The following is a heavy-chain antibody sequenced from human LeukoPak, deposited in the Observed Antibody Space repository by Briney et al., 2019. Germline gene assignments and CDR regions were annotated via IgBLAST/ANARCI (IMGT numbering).Heavy chain of an antibody. D-gene: IGHD4-17*01. J-gene: IGHJ4*02. Sequence: GGSLRLSCAASGFTFSSYGMSWVRQAPGKGLEWVSAISGSGGSTYYADSVKGRFTISRDNSKNTLYLQMNSLRAEDTAVYYCAEDLRTTVNMDYWGQGTLVTVSS. CDR3: AEDLRTTVNMDY. CDR1: GFTFSSYG. CDR2: ISGSGGST. V-gene: IGHV3-23*01.